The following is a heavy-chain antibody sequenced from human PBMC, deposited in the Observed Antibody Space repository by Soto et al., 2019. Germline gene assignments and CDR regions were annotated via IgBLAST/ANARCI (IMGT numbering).Heavy chain of an antibody. J-gene: IGHJ4*02. CDR3: ARGGVSTNLDY. CDR1: GYTFTGYY. CDR2: ISAYNGNT. V-gene: IGHV1-18*04. D-gene: IGHD1-1*01. Sequence: ASVKVSCKASGYTFTGYYMCWVRQAPGQGLEWMGWISAYNGNTNYAQRLQGRVTMTTDTSTSTAYMGLRRLRSDDTAVYYCARGGVSTNLDYWGQGTLVTVSS.